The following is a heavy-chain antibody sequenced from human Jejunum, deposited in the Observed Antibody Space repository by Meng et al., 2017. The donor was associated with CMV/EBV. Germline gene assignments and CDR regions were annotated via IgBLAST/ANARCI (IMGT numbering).Heavy chain of an antibody. J-gene: IGHJ4*02. V-gene: IGHV3-74*01. CDR2: ITDDGTT. CDR1: GFNFRNYW. Sequence: VHGVESGGGLVQPGGSLGLSCAASGFNFRNYWMHWVRQEPGKGPLWVSRITDDGTTNYADFVQGRFTISRDNAKNTVYLQMNSLRAEDTGIYYCTGLDYWGQGTLVTVSS. CDR3: TGLDY.